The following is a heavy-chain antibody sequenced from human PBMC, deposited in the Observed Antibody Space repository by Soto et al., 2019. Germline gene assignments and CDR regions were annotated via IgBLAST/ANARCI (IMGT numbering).Heavy chain of an antibody. CDR1: GFTFSSYA. Sequence: QVQLVESGGGVVQPGRSLRLSCAASGFTFSSYAMHWVRQAPGKGLEWVAVISYDGNNKYYADSVKGRFTISRDNSKNTADLQRNSLRSEDTAVYYCAGGGGSSGGWGYFDYWGQGTLVTVSS. CDR2: ISYDGNNK. CDR3: AGGGGSSGGWGYFDY. D-gene: IGHD3-16*01. V-gene: IGHV3-30-3*01. J-gene: IGHJ4*02.